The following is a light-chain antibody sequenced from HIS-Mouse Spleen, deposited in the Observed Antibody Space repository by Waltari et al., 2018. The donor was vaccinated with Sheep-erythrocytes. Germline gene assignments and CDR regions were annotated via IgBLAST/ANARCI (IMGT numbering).Light chain of an antibody. J-gene: IGLJ3*02. CDR1: SSDVGRYNL. Sequence: QSALTQPASVSGSPGQSITIPRTGTSSDVGRYNLVSWYQQHPCKAPKPMIYEGSKRPSGVSNRFSGSKSGNTASLTISGLQAEDEADYYCCSYAGSSTPWVFGGGTKLTVL. CDR2: EGS. CDR3: CSYAGSSTPWV. V-gene: IGLV2-23*01.